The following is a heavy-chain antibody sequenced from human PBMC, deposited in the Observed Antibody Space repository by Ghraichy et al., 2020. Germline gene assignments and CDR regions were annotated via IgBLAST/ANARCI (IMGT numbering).Heavy chain of an antibody. J-gene: IGHJ6*02. V-gene: IGHV3-30*18. D-gene: IGHD3-22*01. CDR1: GFTFSRYG. Sequence: AGSLRLSCAASGFTFSRYGMHWVRQAPGKGLEWVAVTSYDGSNKFYGGSVQGRFTISRDNSKNTLYLQMNYLRPEDTAVYYCAKERDTSGYYSFRGDYYGMDVWGQGTTVTVSS. CDR2: TSYDGSNK. CDR3: AKERDTSGYYSFRGDYYGMDV.